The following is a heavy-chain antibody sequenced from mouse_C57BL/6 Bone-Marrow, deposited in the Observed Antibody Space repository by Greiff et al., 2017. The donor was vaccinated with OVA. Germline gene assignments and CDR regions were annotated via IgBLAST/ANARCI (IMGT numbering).Heavy chain of an antibody. J-gene: IGHJ3*01. Sequence: VKLMESGAELAKPGASVKLSCKASGYTFTSYWMHWVKQRPGRGLEWIGRIDPNSGGTKYNEKFKSKATLTVDKPSSTAYMQLSSLTSEDSAVYYCARLRDGYYELWFAYWGQGTLVTVSA. CDR2: IDPNSGGT. D-gene: IGHD2-3*01. CDR1: GYTFTSYW. V-gene: IGHV1-72*01. CDR3: ARLRDGYYELWFAY.